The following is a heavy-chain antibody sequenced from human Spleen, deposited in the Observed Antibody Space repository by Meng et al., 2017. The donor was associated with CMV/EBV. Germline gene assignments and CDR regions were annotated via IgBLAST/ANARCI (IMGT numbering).Heavy chain of an antibody. Sequence: GESLKISCAASGFTFSRYAMIWVRQAPGKGLQWVSGISGSGTTTYYADSVKGRFTISRDNSTNTLYLQMNSLRAEDTAVYYCARVAYDFWSGHYSRFWGQGTLVTVSS. D-gene: IGHD3-3*01. V-gene: IGHV3-23*01. CDR2: ISGSGTTT. J-gene: IGHJ4*02. CDR3: ARVAYDFWSGHYSRF. CDR1: GFTFSRYA.